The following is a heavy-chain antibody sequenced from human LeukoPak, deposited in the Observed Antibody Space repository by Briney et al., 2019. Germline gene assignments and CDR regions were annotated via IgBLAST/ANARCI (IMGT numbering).Heavy chain of an antibody. J-gene: IGHJ5*02. CDR1: GYSFTSYW. Sequence: GESLKISCKGSGYSFTSYWIGWVRQMPGKGLEWVGIIYPSDSDTRYNPSFQGRVTISADKSISTAYLQWSSLKASDTAMYYCARHERTNWFDPWGQGTLVTVSS. D-gene: IGHD1-7*01. CDR3: ARHERTNWFDP. CDR2: IYPSDSDT. V-gene: IGHV5-51*01.